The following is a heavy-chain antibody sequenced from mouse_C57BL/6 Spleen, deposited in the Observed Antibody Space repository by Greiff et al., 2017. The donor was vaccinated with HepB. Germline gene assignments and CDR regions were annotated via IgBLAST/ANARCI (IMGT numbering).Heavy chain of an antibody. D-gene: IGHD1-1*01. J-gene: IGHJ2*01. V-gene: IGHV14-3*01. CDR1: GFNIKNTY. CDR3: ARGITSVVDELREYFGC. Sequence: VQLQQSVAELVRPGASVKLSCTASGFNIKNTYMHWVKQRPEQGLEWIGRIDPANGNTKYTQKFQGKATITADTSSNTAYLQLSSLTSEDTAIYYCARGITSVVDELREYFGCRGTGTTLT. CDR2: IDPANGNT.